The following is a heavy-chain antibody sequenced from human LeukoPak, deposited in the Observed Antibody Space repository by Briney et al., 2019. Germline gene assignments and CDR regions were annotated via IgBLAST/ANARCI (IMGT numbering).Heavy chain of an antibody. J-gene: IGHJ6*02. CDR3: ARDYGDSHYYYYYGMDV. CDR2: ISAYNGNT. Sequence: ASVKVSCKASGYTFTSYGISWVRQAPGQGLKWMGWISAYNGNTNYAQKLQGRVTMTTDTSTSTAYMELRSLRSDDTAVYYCARDYGDSHYYYYYGMDVWGQGTTVTVSS. V-gene: IGHV1-18*01. CDR1: GYTFTSYG. D-gene: IGHD4-17*01.